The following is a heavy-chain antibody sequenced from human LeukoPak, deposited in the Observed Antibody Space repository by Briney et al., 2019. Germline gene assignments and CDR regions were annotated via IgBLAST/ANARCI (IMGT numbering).Heavy chain of an antibody. CDR3: ARTWPSIAITGYSDY. J-gene: IGHJ4*03. Sequence: GGSLRPSCAASGFIFSDYTMNCVRQAPGKGLELVSSISSASSYIYNADSMKGRFTIYRDNAKNSLYLQMNSLRAEDTAVYYCARTWPSIAITGYSDYWGQRD. D-gene: IGHD6-6*01. CDR1: GFIFSDYT. V-gene: IGHV3-21*01. CDR2: ISSASSYI.